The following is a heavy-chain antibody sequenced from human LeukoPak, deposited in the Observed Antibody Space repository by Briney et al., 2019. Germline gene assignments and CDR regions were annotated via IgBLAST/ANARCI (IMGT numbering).Heavy chain of an antibody. D-gene: IGHD4-23*01. CDR1: GLRFSTYD. J-gene: IGHJ4*02. Sequence: NPGGSLRLSCAASGLRFSTYDANRVRQAPGKGLEWVASISASTTYIYYADSVKGRFTISRDDAKNSLYLQMSSLRADDTAVYYCARGVIGGNSAWGQGTLVTVSS. CDR3: ARGVIGGNSA. CDR2: ISASTTYI. V-gene: IGHV3-21*01.